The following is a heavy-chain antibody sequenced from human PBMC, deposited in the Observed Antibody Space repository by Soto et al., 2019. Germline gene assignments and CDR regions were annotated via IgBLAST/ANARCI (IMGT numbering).Heavy chain of an antibody. CDR2: IKQDGSEK. CDR1: GFTFSSYW. V-gene: IGHV3-7*01. Sequence: PGGSLRLSCAASGFTFSSYWMSWVRQAPGKGLEWVANIKQDGSEKYYVDSVKGRFTISRDNAKNSLYLQMNSLRAEDTAVYYCARERRQKYYDFWSGYPSPIYYFDYWGQGTLVTVSS. J-gene: IGHJ4*02. D-gene: IGHD3-3*01. CDR3: ARERRQKYYDFWSGYPSPIYYFDY.